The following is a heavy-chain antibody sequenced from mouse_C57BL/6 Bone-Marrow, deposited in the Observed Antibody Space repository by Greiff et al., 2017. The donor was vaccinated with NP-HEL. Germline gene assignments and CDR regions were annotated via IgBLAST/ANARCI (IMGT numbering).Heavy chain of an antibody. D-gene: IGHD2-12*01. CDR3: TRALYDLFAY. V-gene: IGHV5-9-1*02. J-gene: IGHJ3*01. CDR1: GFTFSSYA. Sequence: EVKLVESGEGLVKPGGSLKLSCAASGFTFSSYAMSWVRQTPEKRLEWVAYISSGGDYIYYADTVKGRFTISRDNARNTLYLQMSSLKSEDTAMYYCTRALYDLFAYWGQGTLVTVSA. CDR2: ISSGGDYI.